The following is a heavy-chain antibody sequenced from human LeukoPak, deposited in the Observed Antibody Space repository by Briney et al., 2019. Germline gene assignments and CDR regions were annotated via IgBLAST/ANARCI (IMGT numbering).Heavy chain of an antibody. CDR1: GFTFSSYT. Sequence: GGSLRLSCAASGFTFSSYTMHWVRQAPGKGLEWVAVVSHNGPDKYYADSVKGRFTISRDNSKNTLCLQMSSLRADDTALYYCARDDYWGQGTLVTVSS. CDR2: VSHNGPDK. CDR3: ARDDY. V-gene: IGHV3-30-3*01. J-gene: IGHJ4*02.